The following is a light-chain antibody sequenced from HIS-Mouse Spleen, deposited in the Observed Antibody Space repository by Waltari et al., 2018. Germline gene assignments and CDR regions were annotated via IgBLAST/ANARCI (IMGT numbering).Light chain of an antibody. CDR2: LGS. V-gene: IGKV2-28*01. J-gene: IGKJ2*01. CDR1: QSLLHSNGYNY. CDR3: MQALQTPWT. Sequence: DIVMTQSPLSLPVTPGEPASISCRSSQSLLHSNGYNYLDWYLQKPGQSPQLLIYLGSNRASGVPDWFSGSGSGTDFTLKISRVEAEDVGVYYCMQALQTPWTFGQGTKLEIK.